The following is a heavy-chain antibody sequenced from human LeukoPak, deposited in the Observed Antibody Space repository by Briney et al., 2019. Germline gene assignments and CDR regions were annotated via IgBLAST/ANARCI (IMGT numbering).Heavy chain of an antibody. Sequence: ASVKVSCKASGYTFTSYAMHWVRQAPGQRLEWMGWINAGNGNTKYSQKFQDRVTITRDTSASTAYMELSSLRSEDTAVYYCAGKRKPDYYGMDVWGKGTTVTVSS. V-gene: IGHV1-3*01. CDR2: INAGNGNT. CDR3: AGKRKPDYYGMDV. CDR1: GYTFTSYA. J-gene: IGHJ6*04. D-gene: IGHD4-23*01.